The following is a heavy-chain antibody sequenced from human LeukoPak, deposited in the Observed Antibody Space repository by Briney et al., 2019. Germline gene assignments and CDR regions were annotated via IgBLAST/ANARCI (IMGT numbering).Heavy chain of an antibody. CDR2: IYHSGST. CDR1: GYSISSGYY. V-gene: IGHV4-38-2*01. D-gene: IGHD3-22*01. Sequence: SETLSLTCAVSGYSISSGYYCGCVRPPPGKGLEWIASIYHSGSTYHNPSLKSRVTISVDTSKNQFSLKLNSVTATDTAVYYCGRHRYYYDTNGYSFDLWGRGTLVTVSS. J-gene: IGHJ2*01. CDR3: GRHRYYYDTNGYSFDL.